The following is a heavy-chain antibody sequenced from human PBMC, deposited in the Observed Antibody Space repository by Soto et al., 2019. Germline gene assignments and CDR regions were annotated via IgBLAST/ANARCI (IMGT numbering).Heavy chain of an antibody. V-gene: IGHV4-34*01. J-gene: IGHJ3*02. Sequence: SETLSLTCAVYGGSFSGYYWSWIRQPPGKGLEWIGEINHSGSTNYNPSLKSRVTISVDTSKNQFSLKLSSVTAADTAVYYCARAGYCSGGSCRRAFDIWGQGTMVTVSS. D-gene: IGHD2-15*01. CDR2: INHSGST. CDR1: GGSFSGYY. CDR3: ARAGYCSGGSCRRAFDI.